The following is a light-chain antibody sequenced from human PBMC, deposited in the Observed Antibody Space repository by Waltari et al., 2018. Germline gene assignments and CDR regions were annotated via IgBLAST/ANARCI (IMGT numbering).Light chain of an antibody. V-gene: IGKV1-33*01. Sequence: DIQMTQFPSSLSASVGDRVTITCQASHNIDDHLNWFQQKPWKAPKLLIYDASVLEAGVPSRFSGGGSGTHFTFTITNLQPDDFGTYYCQQYENLPLTFGGGTKVDI. J-gene: IGKJ4*01. CDR3: QQYENLPLT. CDR2: DAS. CDR1: HNIDDH.